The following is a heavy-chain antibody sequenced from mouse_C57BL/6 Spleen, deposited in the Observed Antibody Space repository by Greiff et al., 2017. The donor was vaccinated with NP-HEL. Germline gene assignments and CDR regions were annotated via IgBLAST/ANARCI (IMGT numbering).Heavy chain of an antibody. V-gene: IGHV1-55*01. J-gene: IGHJ1*03. CDR3: ARNGYYVGYFDV. CDR2: IYPGSGST. CDR1: GYTFTSYW. D-gene: IGHD2-3*01. Sequence: VQLQQPGAELVKPGASVKMSCKASGYTFTSYWITWVKQRPGQGLEWIGDIYPGSGSTNYNEKFTSKATLTVDTSSSTAYMQLSSLTSEDSAVYYCARNGYYVGYFDVWGTGTTVTVSS.